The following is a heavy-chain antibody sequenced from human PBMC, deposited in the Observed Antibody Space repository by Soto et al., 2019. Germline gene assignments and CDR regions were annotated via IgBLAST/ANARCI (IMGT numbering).Heavy chain of an antibody. V-gene: IGHV3-23*01. J-gene: IGHJ4*02. Sequence: AGGSLRLSCAASGFTFTTSAMSWVRQAPGKGLEWVSSISGIGGSTHYAGSVKGRFTISRDNSKNTLYLQMNSLRAEDTATYYCAKSRGVPAPHPFDYWGQGTLVTVSS. CDR2: ISGIGGST. CDR1: GFTFTTSA. CDR3: AKSRGVPAPHPFDY. D-gene: IGHD2-2*01.